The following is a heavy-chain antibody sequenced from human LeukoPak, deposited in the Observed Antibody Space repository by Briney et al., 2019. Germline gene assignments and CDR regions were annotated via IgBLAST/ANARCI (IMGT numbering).Heavy chain of an antibody. CDR2: ISGSGGST. D-gene: IGHD3-22*01. CDR3: ARDFTHYDSSGYSSYYFDY. Sequence: GGSLRLSCAASGFTFSSYAMSWVRQAPGKGLEWVSAISGSGGSTYYADSVKGRFTISRDNSKNTLYLQMNSLRAEDTAVYYCARDFTHYDSSGYSSYYFDYWGQGTLVTVSS. J-gene: IGHJ4*02. CDR1: GFTFSSYA. V-gene: IGHV3-23*01.